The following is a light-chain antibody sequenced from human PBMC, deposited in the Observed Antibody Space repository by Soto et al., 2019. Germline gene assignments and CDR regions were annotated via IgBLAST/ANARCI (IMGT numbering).Light chain of an antibody. CDR3: AAWDDSLNGWV. Sequence: QSVLTQPPSASGTPGQRVTISCSGSSSNIGSNTVNWYQQLPGTAPKLLIYSNNQRPSGVPDRFSGSKSGTSASLAISRLQSEDEADYYCAAWDDSLNGWVFGGGTKVTVL. J-gene: IGLJ3*02. V-gene: IGLV1-44*01. CDR2: SNN. CDR1: SSNIGSNT.